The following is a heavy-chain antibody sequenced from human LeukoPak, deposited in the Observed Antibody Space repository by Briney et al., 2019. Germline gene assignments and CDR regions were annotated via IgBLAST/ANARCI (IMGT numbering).Heavy chain of an antibody. J-gene: IGHJ4*02. D-gene: IGHD6-6*01. Sequence: GGSLRLSCAASRFTFSEYSMSWVRQAPGKGLEWVSSISSSSSYIYYADSLKGRFPISRDNAKNSLYLQMNSLRAEDTAVYYCARASSLGSLYYFDYWGQGTLVTVSS. CDR2: ISSSSSYI. CDR3: ARASSLGSLYYFDY. V-gene: IGHV3-21*01. CDR1: RFTFSEYS.